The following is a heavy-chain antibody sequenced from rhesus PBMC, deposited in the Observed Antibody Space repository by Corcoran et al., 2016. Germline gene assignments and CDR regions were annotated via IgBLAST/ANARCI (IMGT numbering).Heavy chain of an antibody. CDR1: GGSISDSYR. CDR3: ARGGIGGSYYYFDY. D-gene: IGHD3-16*01. J-gene: IGHJ4*01. Sequence: QVQLQESGPGVVKPSETLSLTCAVSGGSISDSYRWSWIRQPPGKGLEWIGYIYGSSTSTNYNPSPTSRVTISPDTSKNQFSLKLSSVTAADTAVYYCARGGIGGSYYYFDYWGQGVLVTVSS. V-gene: IGHV4S10*01. CDR2: IYGSSTST.